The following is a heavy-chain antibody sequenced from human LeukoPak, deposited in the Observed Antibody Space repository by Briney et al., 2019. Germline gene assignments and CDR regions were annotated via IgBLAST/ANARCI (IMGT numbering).Heavy chain of an antibody. CDR3: ARYATYDSSGYGDY. D-gene: IGHD3-22*01. CDR1: GGSISSGGYY. J-gene: IGHJ4*02. V-gene: IGHV4-31*03. Sequence: PSETLSLTCTVSGGSISSGGYYWSWIRQHPGKGLEWIGYIYYSGSTYYNPSIKSRVTISVDTSKNQFSLKLSSVTAADTAVYYCARYATYDSSGYGDYWGQGTLVTVSS. CDR2: IYYSGST.